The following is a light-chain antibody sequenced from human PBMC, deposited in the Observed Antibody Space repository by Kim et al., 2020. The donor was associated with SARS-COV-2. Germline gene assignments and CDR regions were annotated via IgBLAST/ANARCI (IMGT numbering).Light chain of an antibody. V-gene: IGLV3-1*01. CDR3: QSWVSSTAV. J-gene: IGLJ2*01. Sequence: SYELTQPPSVSVSPGQTPSITCSGDKLGDKYACWYQQKPGQSPVLVIYQDSKRPSGIPERFSGSNSGNTATLTISGTQAMDEADYYCQSWVSSTAVFGGGTKVTVL. CDR2: QDS. CDR1: KLGDKY.